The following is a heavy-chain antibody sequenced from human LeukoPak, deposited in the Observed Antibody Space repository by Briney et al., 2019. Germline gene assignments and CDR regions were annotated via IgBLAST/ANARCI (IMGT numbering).Heavy chain of an antibody. Sequence: GAPVKVSCKASGYTLTSYGISWVRQAPGQGLEWMGWISAYNGNTDYAQKLQGRVTMTTDTSTSTAYMELRSLRSDDTAVYYCARDTYYYGSGSYYPPDYWGQGTLVTVSS. CDR2: ISAYNGNT. CDR3: ARDTYYYGSGSYYPPDY. CDR1: GYTLTSYG. D-gene: IGHD3-10*01. V-gene: IGHV1-18*04. J-gene: IGHJ4*02.